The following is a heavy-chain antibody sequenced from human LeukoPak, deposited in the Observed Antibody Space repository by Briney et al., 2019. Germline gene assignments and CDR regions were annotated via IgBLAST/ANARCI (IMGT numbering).Heavy chain of an antibody. J-gene: IGHJ4*02. V-gene: IGHV1-46*01. Sequence: ASVKVSCKASGYTFTSYYMHWVRQAPGQGLEWMGIINPSGGSTSYAQKFQGRVTMTRDMSTSTVYMELSSLRSEDTAVYYCAREMSPDGDSNQLDYWGQGTLVTVSS. CDR1: GYTFTSYY. D-gene: IGHD4-17*01. CDR3: AREMSPDGDSNQLDY. CDR2: INPSGGST.